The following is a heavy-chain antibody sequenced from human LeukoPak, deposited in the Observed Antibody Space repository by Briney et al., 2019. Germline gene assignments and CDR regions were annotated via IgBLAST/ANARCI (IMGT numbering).Heavy chain of an antibody. V-gene: IGHV4-59*01. Sequence: SETLSLTCTVSGGSISSYYWSWIRQPPGQGLEWIGYIYYSGSTNYNPSLKSRVTISVDTSKNQFSLKLSSVTAADTAVYYCARDRGVDTAYDYWGQGTLVTVSS. CDR2: IYYSGST. D-gene: IGHD5-18*01. CDR3: ARDRGVDTAYDY. CDR1: GGSISSYY. J-gene: IGHJ4*02.